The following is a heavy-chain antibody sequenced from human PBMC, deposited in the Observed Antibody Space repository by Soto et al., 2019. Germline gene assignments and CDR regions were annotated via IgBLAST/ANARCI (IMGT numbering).Heavy chain of an antibody. CDR1: GFTFSSYG. Sequence: GGSLRLSCAASGFTFSSYGMHWVRQAPGKGLEWVAVISYDGSNKYYADSVKGRFTISRDNSKNTLYLQMNSLRAEDTAVYYCAKDFWYIVLVPAAPPLDYYYGMDVWGQGTTVTVSS. J-gene: IGHJ6*02. CDR3: AKDFWYIVLVPAAPPLDYYYGMDV. D-gene: IGHD2-2*01. V-gene: IGHV3-30*18. CDR2: ISYDGSNK.